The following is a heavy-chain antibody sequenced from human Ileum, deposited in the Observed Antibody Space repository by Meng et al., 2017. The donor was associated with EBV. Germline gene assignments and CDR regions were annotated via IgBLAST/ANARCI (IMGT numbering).Heavy chain of an antibody. V-gene: IGHV4-4*02. J-gene: IGHJ4*02. CDR3: ASFPPPGKQWLVTDY. CDR1: GGSISSSNW. D-gene: IGHD6-19*01. Sequence: QVLVEQWGPGLVKPSGTLSLTCAVSGGSISSSNWWSWVRQPPGKGLEWIGEIYHSGSTNYNPSLKSRFTISVDKSKNQFSLKLSSVSAADTAVYYCASFPPPGKQWLVTDYWGQGTLVTVSS. CDR2: IYHSGST.